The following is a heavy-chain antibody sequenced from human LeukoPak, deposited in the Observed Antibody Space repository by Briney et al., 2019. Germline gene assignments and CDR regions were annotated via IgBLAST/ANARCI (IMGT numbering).Heavy chain of an antibody. Sequence: PGGSLRLSCAASGFTVSSNYMSWVRQAPGKGLEWVSVIYSGGSTYYADSVKGRFTISRDNSKNTLYLQMNSLRAEDTAVYYCARVGRGYSYGQDYFDYWGQGTLVTVSS. D-gene: IGHD5-18*01. CDR2: IYSGGST. CDR3: ARVGRGYSYGQDYFDY. J-gene: IGHJ4*02. V-gene: IGHV3-66*02. CDR1: GFTVSSNY.